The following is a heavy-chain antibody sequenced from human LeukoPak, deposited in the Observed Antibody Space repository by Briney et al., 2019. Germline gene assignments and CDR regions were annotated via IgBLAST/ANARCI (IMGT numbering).Heavy chain of an antibody. J-gene: IGHJ4*02. Sequence: GGSLRLSCAASGFSFSRYEMNWVRQAPGKGLEWVSYISRSGSTIYYADSVKGRFTISRDTAKNSLYLQMNSLRAEDTAVYYCARFARTVTTADYWGQGTLVTVSS. CDR1: GFSFSRYE. V-gene: IGHV3-48*03. D-gene: IGHD4-17*01. CDR2: ISRSGSTI. CDR3: ARFARTVTTADY.